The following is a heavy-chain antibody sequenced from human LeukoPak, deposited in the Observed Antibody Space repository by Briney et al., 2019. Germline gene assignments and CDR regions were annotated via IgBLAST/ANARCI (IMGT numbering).Heavy chain of an antibody. CDR3: ARAQAADDAFDI. J-gene: IGHJ3*02. Sequence: GASAKVSCKASGYTFTSYYMHWVRQAPGQGLEWMGIINPSGGSTSYAQKFQGRVTMTRDMSTSTVYMELSSLRSEDTAVYYCARAQAADDAFDIWGQGTMVTVSS. CDR1: GYTFTSYY. CDR2: INPSGGST. V-gene: IGHV1-46*01. D-gene: IGHD6-25*01.